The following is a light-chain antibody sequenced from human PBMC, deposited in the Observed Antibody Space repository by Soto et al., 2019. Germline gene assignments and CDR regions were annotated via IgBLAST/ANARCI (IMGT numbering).Light chain of an antibody. J-gene: IGLJ1*01. CDR2: DNN. Sequence: QSVLMQPPSVSGAPGQRVTISCSGSSSNIGAGYDVHWYQQLPGSAPKLLIYDNNNRPSGVPARFSGSKSVTSASLAITGLQAEDEAEYYCQSFDSSLSGFYVFGTGTKLTVL. CDR1: SSNIGAGYD. CDR3: QSFDSSLSGFYV. V-gene: IGLV1-40*01.